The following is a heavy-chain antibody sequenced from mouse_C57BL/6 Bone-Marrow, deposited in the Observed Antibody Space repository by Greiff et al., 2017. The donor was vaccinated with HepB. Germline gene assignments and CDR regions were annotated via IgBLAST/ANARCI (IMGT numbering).Heavy chain of an antibody. V-gene: IGHV1-82*01. CDR2: IYPGDGDT. D-gene: IGHD1-1*01. CDR1: GYAFSSSW. Sequence: VQLQQSGPELVKPGASVKISCKASGYAFSSSWMNWVKQRPGKGLEWIGRIYPGDGDTNYNGKFKGKATLTADKSSSTAYMQLSSLTSEDSAVYFCARSGSACYYGNAMDYWGQGTSVTVSS. J-gene: IGHJ4*01. CDR3: ARSGSACYYGNAMDY.